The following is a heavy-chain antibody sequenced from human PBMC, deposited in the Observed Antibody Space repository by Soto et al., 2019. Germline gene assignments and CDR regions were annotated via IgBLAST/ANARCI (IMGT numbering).Heavy chain of an antibody. D-gene: IGHD3-16*01. V-gene: IGHV3-23*01. CDR2: ISATGGDT. CDR3: AKDRRAGGNSAFYFDF. CDR1: GFKFSNYA. J-gene: IGHJ4*02. Sequence: PGGSLRLSCAASGFKFSNYAMSWVRQAPGKGLEWVSLISATGGDTYYADSVKGRFTISRDNSHNTLYLQVHSLTAEDTAVYYCAKDRRAGGNSAFYFDFWGQG.